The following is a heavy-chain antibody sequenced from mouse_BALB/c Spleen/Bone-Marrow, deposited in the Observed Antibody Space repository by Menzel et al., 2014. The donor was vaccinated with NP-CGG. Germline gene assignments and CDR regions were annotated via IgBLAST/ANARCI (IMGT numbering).Heavy chain of an antibody. Sequence: VQLQQSGAELARPGASVKMSCTASGYTFPSYTIHWVKQRPGQGLEWIGYINPSSGYANCNQNFKDKATLTADKPSSTAYMQLSSVTSEDSAVFYCARGGLRLTYAMDFWDQRTSTTVST. CDR2: INPSSGYA. CDR3: ARGGLRLTYAMDF. J-gene: IGHJ4*01. V-gene: IGHV1-4*01. D-gene: IGHD1-2*01. CDR1: GYTFPSYT.